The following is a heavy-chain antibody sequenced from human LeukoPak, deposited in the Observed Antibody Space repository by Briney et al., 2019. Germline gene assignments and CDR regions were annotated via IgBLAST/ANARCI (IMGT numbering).Heavy chain of an antibody. CDR1: GFTFSSYA. J-gene: IGHJ4*02. D-gene: IGHD3-22*01. Sequence: GGSLRLSCAASGFTFSSYAMHWVRQAPGMGLEWVAVISYDGSNKYYADSVKGRFTISRDNSKNTLYLQMNSLRAEDTAVYYCARSKGVYYYDSSGYYFDYWGQGTLVTVSS. V-gene: IGHV3-30-3*01. CDR2: ISYDGSNK. CDR3: ARSKGVYYYDSSGYYFDY.